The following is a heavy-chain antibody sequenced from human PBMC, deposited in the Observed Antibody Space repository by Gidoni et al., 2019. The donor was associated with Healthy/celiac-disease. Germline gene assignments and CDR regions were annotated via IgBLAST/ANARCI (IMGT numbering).Heavy chain of an antibody. CDR3: ASSPPLVRGVINIPNGQYGMDV. CDR2: ITPFNGNT. Sequence: QMQLVQSVAEVKKTASSVKVSCKASGYTFTYRYLHWVRQAPGQALEWMGWITPFNGNTNYAQKFQDRVTITRDRSMSTAYMELSSLRSEDTAMYYCASSPPLVRGVINIPNGQYGMDVWGQGTTVTVSS. J-gene: IGHJ6*02. CDR1: GYTFTYRY. V-gene: IGHV1-45*02. D-gene: IGHD3-10*01.